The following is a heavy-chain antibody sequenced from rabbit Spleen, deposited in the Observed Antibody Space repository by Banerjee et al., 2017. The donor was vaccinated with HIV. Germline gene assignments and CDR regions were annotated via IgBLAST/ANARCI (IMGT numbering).Heavy chain of an antibody. CDR1: GFDINNYH. CDR3: AREPVDRSGWTYGYFKL. Sequence: QLKESGGGLVQPGGSLKLSCKASGFDINNYHMSWVRQAPGKGLEWIGTIVVGQGRTYYASWVNGRFTISSDNAQNTVDLRMNSLTAADTATYFCAREPVDRSGWTYGYFKLWGPGTLVTVS. J-gene: IGHJ4*01. V-gene: IGHV1S7*01. D-gene: IGHD4-1*01. CDR2: IVVGQGRT.